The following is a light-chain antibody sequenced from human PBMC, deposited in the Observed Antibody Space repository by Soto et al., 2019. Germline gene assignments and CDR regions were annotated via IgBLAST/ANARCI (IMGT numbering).Light chain of an antibody. CDR3: CSYAGRAYV. Sequence: QSALTQPASVSGSPGQSITISCTGTSSDVGSYNLVSWYQQHPGKAPKLMIYEVSKRPSGVSNRFSGSKSGNTASLTISGLQAEDEADYYCCSYAGRAYVFGTGTKVPVL. J-gene: IGLJ1*01. CDR1: SSDVGSYNL. CDR2: EVS. V-gene: IGLV2-23*02.